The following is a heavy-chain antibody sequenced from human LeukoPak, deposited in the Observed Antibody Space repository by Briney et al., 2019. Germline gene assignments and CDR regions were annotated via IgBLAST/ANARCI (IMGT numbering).Heavy chain of an antibody. CDR1: GGSISSGGYY. CDR3: ARESDSSGYGY. D-gene: IGHD3-22*01. CDR2: IYYSGST. V-gene: IGHV4-31*03. J-gene: IGHJ4*02. Sequence: SETLSLTCTVSGGSISSGGYYWSWIRQHPGKGLEWIGYIYYSGSTYYNPSLKSRATISVDTSKNQFSLKLSSVTAADTAVYYCARESDSSGYGYWGQGTLVTVSS.